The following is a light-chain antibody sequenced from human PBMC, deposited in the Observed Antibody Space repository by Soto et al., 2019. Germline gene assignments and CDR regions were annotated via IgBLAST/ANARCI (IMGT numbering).Light chain of an antibody. CDR3: QQYGSSPWT. CDR1: QKVERSY. CDR2: GAS. J-gene: IGKJ1*01. Sequence: ILLTQSPDTLSLSPGDRATLSCRASQKVERSYVAWYQKRPGQAPRLLIYGASNWATGVPDRFSGSGSGTDFTLTISRLEPEDFAVYYCQQYGSSPWTFGQGTKV. V-gene: IGKV3-20*01.